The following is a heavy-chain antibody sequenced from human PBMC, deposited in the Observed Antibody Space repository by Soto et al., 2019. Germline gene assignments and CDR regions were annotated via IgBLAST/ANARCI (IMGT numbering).Heavy chain of an antibody. V-gene: IGHV4-34*01. CDR2: INHSGST. CDR1: GGSFSGYY. D-gene: IGHD3-10*01. CDR3: ARGWKTYYYGSGSQVSFEY. Sequence: SETLSLTCAVYGGSFSGYYWSWIRQPPGKGLEWIGEINHSGSTNYNPSLKSRVTISVDTSKNQFSLKLSSVTAADTAVYYCARGWKTYYYGSGSQVSFEYWGQGTRVTVSS. J-gene: IGHJ4*02.